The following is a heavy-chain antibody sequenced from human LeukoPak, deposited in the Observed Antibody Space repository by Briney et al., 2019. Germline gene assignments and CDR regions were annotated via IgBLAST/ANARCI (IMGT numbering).Heavy chain of an antibody. V-gene: IGHV4-38-2*02. CDR3: ARALGEAAAEDDY. Sequence: SETLSLTCTVSGYSISSGYYWGWIRQPPGKGLEWIGSIYHSGSTYYNPSLKSRVTISVDTSKNQFSLKLSSVTAADTAVYYCARALGEAAAEDDYWGQGTLVTVSS. D-gene: IGHD6-13*01. CDR2: IYHSGST. J-gene: IGHJ4*02. CDR1: GYSISSGYY.